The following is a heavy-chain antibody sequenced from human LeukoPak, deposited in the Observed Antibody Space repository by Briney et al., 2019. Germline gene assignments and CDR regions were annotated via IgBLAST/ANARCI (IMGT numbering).Heavy chain of an antibody. Sequence: GGSLRLSCAASGFTFSSYAMHWVRQAPGKGLEWVAVISYDGSNKYYADSVKGRFTISRDNSENTLYLQMNSLRAEDTAVYYCASSLRTDDYGDYAGGAFDIWGQGTMVTVSS. CDR3: ASSLRTDDYGDYAGGAFDI. CDR1: GFTFSSYA. CDR2: ISYDGSNK. J-gene: IGHJ3*02. D-gene: IGHD4-17*01. V-gene: IGHV3-30*04.